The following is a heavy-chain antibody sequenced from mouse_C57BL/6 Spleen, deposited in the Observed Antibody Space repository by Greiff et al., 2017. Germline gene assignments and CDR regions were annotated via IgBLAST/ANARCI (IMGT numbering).Heavy chain of an antibody. Sequence: EVKVVESGGDLVKPGGSLKLSCAASGFTFSSYGMSWVRQTPDKRLEWVATISSGGSYTYYPDSVKGRFTISRDNAKNTLYLQMSSLKSEDTAMYYCARWGDDYSWFAYWGQGTLVTVSA. D-gene: IGHD2-3*01. CDR1: GFTFSSYG. V-gene: IGHV5-6*01. CDR3: ARWGDDYSWFAY. CDR2: ISSGGSYT. J-gene: IGHJ3*01.